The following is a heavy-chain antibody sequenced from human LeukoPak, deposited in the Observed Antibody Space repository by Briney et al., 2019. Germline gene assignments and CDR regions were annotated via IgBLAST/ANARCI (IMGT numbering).Heavy chain of an antibody. CDR2: MDPSGSQK. D-gene: IGHD1-1*01. CDR3: AIWTSGNY. J-gene: IGHJ4*02. Sequence: PGGSLRLSCAASEFIFNRSWMNWVRQAPGKGLEWVANMDPSGSQKRYVDSVKGRFTISKDNPGTSLYLDMPGLRAEDTAIYYCAIWTSGNYWGQGTLVTVSS. CDR1: EFIFNRSW. V-gene: IGHV3-7*01.